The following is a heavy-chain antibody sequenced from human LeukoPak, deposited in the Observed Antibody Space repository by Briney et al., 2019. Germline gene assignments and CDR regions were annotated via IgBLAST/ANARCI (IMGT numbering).Heavy chain of an antibody. V-gene: IGHV3-21*01. Sequence: GGSLRLSCAASGFTFSSYSMNWVRQAPGKGLELVSSISSSSSYIYYADSVKGRFTISRDNAKNSLYLQMNSLRAEDTAVYYCARDPYLRYYYDSSGYYFDYWGQGTLVTVSS. CDR3: ARDPYLRYYYDSSGYYFDY. CDR1: GFTFSSYS. J-gene: IGHJ4*02. CDR2: ISSSSSYI. D-gene: IGHD3-22*01.